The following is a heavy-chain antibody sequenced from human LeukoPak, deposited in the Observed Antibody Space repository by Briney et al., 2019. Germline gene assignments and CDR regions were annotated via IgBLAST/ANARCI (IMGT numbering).Heavy chain of an antibody. CDR2: MNPNSGNT. CDR3: ARGSITMVRGVIHNWFDP. V-gene: IGHV1-8*01. J-gene: IGHJ5*02. D-gene: IGHD3-10*01. CDR1: GYTFTSYD. Sequence: VASVKVSRKASGYTFTSYDINWVRQATGQGLEWMGWMNPNSGNTGYAQKFQGRVTMTRNTSISTAYMELSSLRSEDTAVYYCARGSITMVRGVIHNWFDPWGQGTLVTVSS.